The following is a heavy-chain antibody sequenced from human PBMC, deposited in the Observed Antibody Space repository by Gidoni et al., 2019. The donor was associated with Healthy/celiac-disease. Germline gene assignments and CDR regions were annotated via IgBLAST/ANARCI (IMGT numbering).Heavy chain of an antibody. D-gene: IGHD6-19*01. CDR3: ARGPRGVAGTQSDYYYYYYGMDV. Sequence: QVQLVQSGAEVKKPGSSVKVYCKASGYTFTSYDINWVRQATGQGLEWMGWMNPNSGNTGYAQKFQGRATMTRNTSISTAYMELSSLRSEDTAVYYCARGPRGVAGTQSDYYYYYYGMDVWGQGTTVTVSS. CDR1: GYTFTSYD. V-gene: IGHV1-8*01. J-gene: IGHJ6*02. CDR2: MNPNSGNT.